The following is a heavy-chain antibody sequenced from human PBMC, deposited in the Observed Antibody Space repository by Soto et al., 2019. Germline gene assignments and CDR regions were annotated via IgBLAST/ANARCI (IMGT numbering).Heavy chain of an antibody. J-gene: IGHJ5*02. V-gene: IGHV1-69*13. CDR3: ARSQDSSGYWNNCFDP. Sequence: GASVKVSCKASGGTFSTYTMTWVRQAPGQGLEWMGGIIPLFGTANYAQKFQGRVTITADESTSTVYTELSSLRSEDTAVYYCARSQDSSGYWNNCFDPWGQGTLVTVSS. CDR2: IIPLFGTA. CDR1: GGTFSTYT. D-gene: IGHD3-22*01.